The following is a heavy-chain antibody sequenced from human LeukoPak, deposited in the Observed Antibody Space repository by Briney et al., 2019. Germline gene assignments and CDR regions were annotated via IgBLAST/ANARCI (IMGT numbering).Heavy chain of an antibody. V-gene: IGHV3-33*01. Sequence: GGSLRLSCAASGFTFSSYGMHWVRQAPGKGLEWVAVIWYDGSNKYYADSVKGRFTISRGNSKNTLYLQMNSLRAEDTAVYYCARGDTVTRPRRPLDYWGQGTLVTVSS. CDR1: GFTFSSYG. CDR3: ARGDTVTRPRRPLDY. J-gene: IGHJ4*02. CDR2: IWYDGSNK. D-gene: IGHD4-17*01.